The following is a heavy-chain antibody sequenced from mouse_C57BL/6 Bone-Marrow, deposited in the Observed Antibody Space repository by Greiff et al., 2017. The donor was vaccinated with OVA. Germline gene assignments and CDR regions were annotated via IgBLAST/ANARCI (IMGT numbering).Heavy chain of an antibody. CDR2: IDPETGGT. CDR3: TRGYSNDYAMDY. Sequence: QVQLQQSGAELVRPGASVTLSCKASGYTFPDYEMHWVKQTPVHGLEWIGAIDPETGGTAYNPKFKGKAILTADKSSSTAYMELRSLTSEDSAVYYCTRGYSNDYAMDYWGQGTSVTVSA. CDR1: GYTFPDYE. D-gene: IGHD2-5*01. J-gene: IGHJ4*01. V-gene: IGHV1-15*01.